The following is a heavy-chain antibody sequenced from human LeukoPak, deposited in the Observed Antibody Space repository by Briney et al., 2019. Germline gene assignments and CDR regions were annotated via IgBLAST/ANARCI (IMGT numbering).Heavy chain of an antibody. D-gene: IGHD3-22*01. Sequence: GGSLGLSFAASGFTFSSYAMSWVRQAPGKGLEWVSAISGSGGSTYYADSVKGRFTISRDNADNSLYLQMNSLRGDDTAVYYCARGVSSAIDWWGQGTLVTVSS. CDR1: GFTFSSYA. J-gene: IGHJ4*02. CDR3: ARGVSSAIDW. V-gene: IGHV3-23*01. CDR2: ISGSGGST.